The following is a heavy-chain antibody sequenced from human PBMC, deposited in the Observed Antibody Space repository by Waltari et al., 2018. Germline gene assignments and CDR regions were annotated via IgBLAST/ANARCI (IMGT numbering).Heavy chain of an antibody. J-gene: IGHJ4*02. CDR1: GFTFSSYS. Sequence: EVQLVESGGGLVQPGGSLRLHCAASGFTFSSYSMNWVRQAPGKGLEWVLYITSSSSTIYYAESVKGRFTISRDNAKNSLYLQMNSLRAEDTAVYYCARDPFLDYWGQGTLVTVSS. V-gene: IGHV3-48*04. CDR2: ITSSSSTI. CDR3: ARDPFLDY.